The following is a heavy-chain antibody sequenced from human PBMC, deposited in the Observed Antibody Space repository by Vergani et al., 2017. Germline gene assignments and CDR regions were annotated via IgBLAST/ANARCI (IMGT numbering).Heavy chain of an antibody. V-gene: IGHV1-18*01. CDR3: AVDAVFDAASASCDYYGIDV. Sequence: QVQLVQSGGEVKRPGASVKVSCRSSGFTFINHGITWVRQAPGRGLEWIGWISTYTGNTIQAQKSQDKVTLTRDKSTGTAYMEVRNLRSDDTATFFYAVDAVFDAASASCDYYGIDVWGQGTTVTVSS. CDR2: ISTYTGNT. D-gene: IGHD3-10*01. J-gene: IGHJ6*02. CDR1: GFTFINHG.